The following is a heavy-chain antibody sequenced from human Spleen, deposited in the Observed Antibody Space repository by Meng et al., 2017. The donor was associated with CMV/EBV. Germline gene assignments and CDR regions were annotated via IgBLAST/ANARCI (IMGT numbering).Heavy chain of an antibody. Sequence: SETLSLTCSVSGGSISSYYWTWIRQPPGKGLEWIGYIYYSGSTNYNPSLKSRVTISEDTSKNQFSLRLTSVTAADTAIYYCARTGWEGYIGGCLYPWGQGTLVTVSS. V-gene: IGHV4-59*01. D-gene: IGHD6-19*01. CDR1: GGSISSYY. CDR2: IYYSGST. CDR3: ARTGWEGYIGGCLYP. J-gene: IGHJ5*02.